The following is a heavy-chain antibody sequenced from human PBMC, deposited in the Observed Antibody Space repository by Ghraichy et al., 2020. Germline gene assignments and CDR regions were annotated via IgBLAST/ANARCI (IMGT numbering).Heavy chain of an antibody. J-gene: IGHJ5*02. CDR3: ARFLLVSNSSLYNWWRFDP. V-gene: IGHV1-18*04. Sequence: ASVKVSCKASGYTFTSYGISWVRQAPGQGLEWMGWISAYNGNTNYAQKLQGRVTMTTDTSTSTAYMELRSLRSDDTAVYYCARFLLVSNSSLYNWWRFDPWGQGTLVTVSS. CDR2: ISAYNGNT. D-gene: IGHD1-1*01. CDR1: GYTFTSYG.